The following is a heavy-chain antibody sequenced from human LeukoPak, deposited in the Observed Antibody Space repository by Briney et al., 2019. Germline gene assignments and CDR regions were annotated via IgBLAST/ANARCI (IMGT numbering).Heavy chain of an antibody. CDR1: GFTFGSYG. V-gene: IGHV3-30*02. Sequence: HPGGSLRLSCAASGFTFGSYGMHWVRQAPGKGLEWVAFIRYDGSNKYYADSVKGRFTISRDNSKNTLYLQMNSLRAEDTAVYYCARARKVVVVPAAQPNDAFDIWGQGTMVTVSS. J-gene: IGHJ3*02. CDR2: IRYDGSNK. CDR3: ARARKVVVVPAAQPNDAFDI. D-gene: IGHD2-2*01.